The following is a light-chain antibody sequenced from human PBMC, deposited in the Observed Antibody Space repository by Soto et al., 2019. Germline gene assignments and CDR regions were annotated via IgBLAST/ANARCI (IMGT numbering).Light chain of an antibody. V-gene: IGKV1-5*03. CDR1: QSISSW. Sequence: DIQMTQSPSTLSASVGDRVTITCRASQSISSWLAWYQQKPGKAPKLLIYKASSFESGVPSRFSGRGSGTEFNLTISSLQPDDFATYYCQQYNSYPFTFGPGTKVDIK. CDR3: QQYNSYPFT. J-gene: IGKJ3*01. CDR2: KAS.